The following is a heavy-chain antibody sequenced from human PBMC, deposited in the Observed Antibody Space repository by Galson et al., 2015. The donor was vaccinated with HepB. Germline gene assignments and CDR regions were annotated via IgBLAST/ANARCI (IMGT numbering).Heavy chain of an antibody. CDR2: TYYRFKWYN. CDR3: ARGRRTGWFDP. CDR1: GDSVSGNSVT. J-gene: IGHJ5*02. V-gene: IGHV6-1*01. Sequence: CAISGDSVSGNSVTWNWIRQPPSRGLEWLGRTYYRFKWYNDYAISVKSRITINPDTSRNQFSLQLNSVTPEDTAVYYCARGRRTGWFDPWGPGTLVTVSS.